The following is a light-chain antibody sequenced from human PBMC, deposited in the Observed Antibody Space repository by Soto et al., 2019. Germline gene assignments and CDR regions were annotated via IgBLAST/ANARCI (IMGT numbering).Light chain of an antibody. CDR1: QGINIY. CDR3: QNYNSDPIT. V-gene: IGKV1-27*01. CDR2: GAS. J-gene: IGKJ5*01. Sequence: EIQMTQSPSSVSASVGARVTLPCRGSQGINIYLAWYQQEAGKVPKHIIYGASKLQSGVPSRFRGGGSGTNLTLTISSLQHEDVGTYYCQNYNSDPITFGQGTRLEIK.